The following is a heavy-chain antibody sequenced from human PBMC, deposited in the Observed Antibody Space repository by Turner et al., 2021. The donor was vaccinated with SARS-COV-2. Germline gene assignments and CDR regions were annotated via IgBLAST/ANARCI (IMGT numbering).Heavy chain of an antibody. CDR3: ARLHTSSWYFDY. CDR1: GFTFSSHW. J-gene: IGHJ4*02. Sequence: EVQLVESGGGLVQPGGSLRLTCAASGFTFSSHWMRWVRQAPGKGLEWVANIKQDGSEKYYVDSVKGRFTISRDNAKNSLYLQMNSLRAEDTAVYYCARLHTSSWYFDYWGQGTLVTVSS. V-gene: IGHV3-7*03. CDR2: IKQDGSEK. D-gene: IGHD6-13*01.